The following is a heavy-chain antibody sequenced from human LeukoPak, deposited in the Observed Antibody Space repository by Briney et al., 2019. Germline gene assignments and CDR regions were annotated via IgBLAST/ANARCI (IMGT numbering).Heavy chain of an antibody. V-gene: IGHV3-48*03. CDR2: ISSSGSTT. Sequence: GGSLRLSCAASGFTFRNYDTHWVRQAPGKGLEWVSYISSSGSTTHYADSVKGRFTISRDNAKNSLYLQMNSLRAEDTAVYYCARGRRPDAIEMWAEGTRVTVSS. J-gene: IGHJ3*02. CDR3: ARGRRPDAIEM. CDR1: GFTFRNYD.